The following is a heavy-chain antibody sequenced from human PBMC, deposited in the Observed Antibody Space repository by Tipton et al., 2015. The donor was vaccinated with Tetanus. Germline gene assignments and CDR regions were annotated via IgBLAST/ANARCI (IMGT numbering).Heavy chain of an antibody. Sequence: TLSLTCTVSRASMNSYYWTWIRQSAGKRLEWIGRIYPGGSATYNPSLESRVTMSVDTSKSHCSLSLTSVTAADTAVYYCARERLGPVTGTRYYFDYWGQGIPVTVSS. CDR2: IYPGGSA. J-gene: IGHJ4*02. CDR1: RASMNSYY. D-gene: IGHD6-19*01. CDR3: ARERLGPVTGTRYYFDY. V-gene: IGHV4-4*07.